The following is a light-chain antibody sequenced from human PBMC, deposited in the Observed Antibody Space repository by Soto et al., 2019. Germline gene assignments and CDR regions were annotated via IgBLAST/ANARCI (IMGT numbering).Light chain of an antibody. V-gene: IGKV4-1*01. CDR2: WAS. J-gene: IGKJ4*01. Sequence: DTVMTQSPESLAVSLGGRATINCKSSQSVLYTSNNKNYLAWYQQKPGQPPKLLFFWASTRVSGVPERFSARGSGTDSNLTISGLQAEDVPVYACQPDLTTPPSVGGGTKVEIQ. CDR3: QPDLTTPPS. CDR1: QSVLYTSNNKNY.